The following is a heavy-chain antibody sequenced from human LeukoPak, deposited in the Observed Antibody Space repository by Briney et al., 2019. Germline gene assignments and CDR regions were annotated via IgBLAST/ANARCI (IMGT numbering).Heavy chain of an antibody. CDR1: RFTFGDYA. J-gene: IGHJ3*02. Sequence: GGSLRLSCTASRFTFGDYAMSWFRQAPGKGLEWVGFIRSNAYGETTEYAASVKGRFTISRDDSKSIAYLQMNSLKTEDTAVYYCTRTRDAFDIWGQGTMVTVSS. V-gene: IGHV3-49*03. CDR3: TRTRDAFDI. CDR2: IRSNAYGETT.